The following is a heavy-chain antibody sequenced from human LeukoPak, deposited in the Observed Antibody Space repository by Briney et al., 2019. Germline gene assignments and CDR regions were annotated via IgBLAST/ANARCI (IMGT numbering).Heavy chain of an antibody. J-gene: IGHJ1*01. Sequence: GGSLRLSCAASGFTFSSYWMTWVRQAPGKGLEWVANIKQGGSEKYYVDSVKGRFTISRDNAKNSLYLQMNSLRAEDTAVYYCARDPPLIAAAGSRYFQHWGQGTLVTVSS. V-gene: IGHV3-7*01. D-gene: IGHD6-13*01. CDR3: ARDPPLIAAAGSRYFQH. CDR1: GFTFSSYW. CDR2: IKQGGSEK.